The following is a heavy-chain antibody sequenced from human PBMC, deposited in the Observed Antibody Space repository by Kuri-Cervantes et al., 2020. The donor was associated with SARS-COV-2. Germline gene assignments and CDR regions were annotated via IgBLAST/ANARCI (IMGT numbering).Heavy chain of an antibody. Sequence: GESLKISCVISGFTVSTNYMNWIRQAPGKGLEWVASIDSSSYYIYHADSVKGRLTISRDNAKTSVYLQMNSLKVEDTAVYYCAREEGGELGEAFDYWGQGALVTVSS. D-gene: IGHD7-27*01. J-gene: IGHJ4*02. CDR3: AREEGGELGEAFDY. CDR1: GFTVSTNY. CDR2: IDSSSYYI. V-gene: IGHV3-21*01.